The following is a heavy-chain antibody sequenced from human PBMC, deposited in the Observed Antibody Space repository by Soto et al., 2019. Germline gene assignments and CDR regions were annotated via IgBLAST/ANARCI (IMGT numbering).Heavy chain of an antibody. J-gene: IGHJ6*02. CDR1: GYSFTRYG. Sequence: QVHLVQSGAEVKNPGASVKVSCKASGYSFTRYGIGWARQAPGQGLEWMRWINAYNGNTNYAQNLQGRLTLTTDTSTTTAYMELRSLRSNDTAIYYCAMVDVYVTPSPQDVWGQGTTVTVSS. V-gene: IGHV1-18*01. CDR3: AMVDVYVTPSPQDV. D-gene: IGHD3-16*01. CDR2: INAYNGNT.